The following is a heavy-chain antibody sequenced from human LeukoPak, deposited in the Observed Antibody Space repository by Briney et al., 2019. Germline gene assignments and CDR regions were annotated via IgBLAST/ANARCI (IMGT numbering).Heavy chain of an antibody. J-gene: IGHJ3*02. CDR2: IYYSGST. CDR1: GGSISSYY. V-gene: IGHV4-59*01. Sequence: SETLSLTCTVSGGSISSYYWSWLRQPPGKGLEWIGYIYYSGSTNYNPSLKSRVTISVDTSKNQFSLKLSSVTAADTAVYYCARVPTDIWGQGTMVTVSS. CDR3: ARVPTDI.